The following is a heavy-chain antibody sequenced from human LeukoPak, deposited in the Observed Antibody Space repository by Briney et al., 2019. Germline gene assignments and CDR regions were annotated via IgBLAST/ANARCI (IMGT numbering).Heavy chain of an antibody. CDR2: INPNSGGP. CDR1: GYTFTDYY. D-gene: IGHD1-26*01. V-gene: IGHV1-2*02. Sequence: ASVKVSCKASGYTFTDYYIHWVRQAPGQGLEWMGWINPNSGGPNYAQNFQGRVTMTRDTYITTAYMDLSRLRLDDTAVYYCAVGRRTDFDYWGQGTLVTVCS. J-gene: IGHJ4*02. CDR3: AVGRRTDFDY.